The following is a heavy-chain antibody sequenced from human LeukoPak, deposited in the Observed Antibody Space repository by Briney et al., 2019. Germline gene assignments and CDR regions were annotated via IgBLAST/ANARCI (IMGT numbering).Heavy chain of an antibody. CDR3: SFQRGMDV. CDR2: ISSSSSYM. D-gene: IGHD2/OR15-2a*01. CDR1: GXTFSSYT. V-gene: IGHV3-21*06. Sequence: TGGSLRLSWAGSGXTFSSYTVNWVRQAPGKGLESVSSISSSSSYMYYADSVKGRFTISRDNAKNSFYLQMNSLRAEDTAVYYCSFQRGMDVWGQGTTVTVSS. J-gene: IGHJ6*02.